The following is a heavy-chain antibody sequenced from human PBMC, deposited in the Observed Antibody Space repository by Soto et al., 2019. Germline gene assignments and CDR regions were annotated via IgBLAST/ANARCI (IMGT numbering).Heavy chain of an antibody. Sequence: EVQLLESGGGLVQPGGSLRLSCAASGFTFSSYAMSWVRQAPGKGLEWVSAISGSGGSRYYADSVKGRFTISRDNSKNTLYLQMNSLRAEDTAVYYCAKASVDRIQLWFTGGDSYYGMDVWGQGTTVTVSS. D-gene: IGHD5-18*01. CDR1: GFTFSSYA. CDR2: ISGSGGSR. V-gene: IGHV3-23*01. CDR3: AKASVDRIQLWFTGGDSYYGMDV. J-gene: IGHJ6*02.